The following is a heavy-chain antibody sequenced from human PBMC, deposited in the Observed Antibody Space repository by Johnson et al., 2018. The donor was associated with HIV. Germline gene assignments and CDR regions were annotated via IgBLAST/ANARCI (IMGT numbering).Heavy chain of an antibody. D-gene: IGHD3-22*01. Sequence: VQLVESGGGLVQPGGSLRLSCAASGFTFSSYDMHWVRQATGKGLEWVSAIGTAGDTYYPGSVKGRFTISRDNAKKSLYLQINSLRVEDTALYYCATQGYDSSGLDAFDIWGQGTMVTVSS. CDR3: ATQGYDSSGLDAFDI. J-gene: IGHJ3*02. CDR1: GFTFSSYD. CDR2: IGTAGDT. V-gene: IGHV3-13*01.